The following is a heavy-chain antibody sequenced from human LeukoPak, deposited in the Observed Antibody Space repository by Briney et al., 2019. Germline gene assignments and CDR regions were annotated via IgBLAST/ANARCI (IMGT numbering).Heavy chain of an antibody. V-gene: IGHV4-34*01. CDR2: INHSGST. J-gene: IGHJ4*02. Sequence: PSETLSLTCAVYGGSFSGYYWSWIRQPPGKGLEWIGEINHSGSTNHNPSLKSQVTISVDTSKNQFSLKLSSVTAADTAVYYCARSMVRGVIDYWGQGTLVTVSS. CDR1: GGSFSGYY. CDR3: ARSMVRGVIDY. D-gene: IGHD3-10*01.